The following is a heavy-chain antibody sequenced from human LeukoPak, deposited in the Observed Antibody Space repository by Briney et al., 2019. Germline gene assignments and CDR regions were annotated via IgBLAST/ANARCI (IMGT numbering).Heavy chain of an antibody. CDR1: GYTFTVYY. V-gene: IGHV1-2*02. CDR3: VTLVGATWHY. J-gene: IGHJ4*02. D-gene: IGHD1-26*01. CDR2: INPNSGGT. Sequence: GASVKVSCKASGYTFTVYYMHWVRQAPGQGLEWMGWINPNSGGTNYAQKFQGSVTITRDTSISTAYRERTRLTSDDTAVYYCVTLVGATWHYWGQGTLVTVSS.